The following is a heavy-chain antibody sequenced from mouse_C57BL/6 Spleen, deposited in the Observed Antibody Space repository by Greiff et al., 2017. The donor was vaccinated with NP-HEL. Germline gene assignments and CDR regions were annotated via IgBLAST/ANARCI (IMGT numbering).Heavy chain of an antibody. V-gene: IGHV1-15*01. D-gene: IGHD1-1*01. CDR2: IDPETGGT. Sequence: QVQLQQSGAELVRPGASVTLSCKASGYTFTDYEMHWVKQTPVHGLEWIGAIDPETGGTAYNQKFKGKAILTADKSSSTAYMELRSLTSEDSAVYYCTRYYYGSSLNFDYWGQGTTLTVSS. CDR3: TRYYYGSSLNFDY. J-gene: IGHJ2*01. CDR1: GYTFTDYE.